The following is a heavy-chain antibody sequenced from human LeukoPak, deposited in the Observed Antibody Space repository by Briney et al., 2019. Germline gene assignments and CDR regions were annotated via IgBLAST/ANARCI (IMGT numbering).Heavy chain of an antibody. D-gene: IGHD3-16*01. CDR1: GYYISSDFY. Sequence: PSETLSLTCAVSGYYISSDFYWGWVRQPPGKGLEWVGSIYHDETTYYNPSLKSRVTISLDTSRKQFSLNLASVTAADTAIYYCANADTEDYFDSWGQGTLVTVSS. CDR2: IYHDETT. V-gene: IGHV4-38-2*01. CDR3: ANADTEDYFDS. J-gene: IGHJ4*02.